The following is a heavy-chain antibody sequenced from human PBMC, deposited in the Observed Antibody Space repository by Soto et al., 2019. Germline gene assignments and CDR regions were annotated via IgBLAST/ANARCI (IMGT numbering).Heavy chain of an antibody. J-gene: IGHJ4*02. V-gene: IGHV3-48*01. Sequence: EVQVVESGGGLVQPGGSLRLSCAASGFTFSTYSMNWVRQAPGKALEWVSYITSSSEIIYYADSVKGRFTISRDNAKNSLYLQMNSLRAEDTAVYYCARDGITMVRGVKYYFDNWGRGTLVTVSS. CDR3: ARDGITMVRGVKYYFDN. CDR2: ITSSSEII. D-gene: IGHD3-10*01. CDR1: GFTFSTYS.